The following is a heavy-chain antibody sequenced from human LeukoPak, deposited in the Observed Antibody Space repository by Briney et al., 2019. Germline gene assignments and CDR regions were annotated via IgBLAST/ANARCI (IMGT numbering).Heavy chain of an antibody. J-gene: IGHJ4*02. D-gene: IGHD1-1*01. Sequence: GASVKVSCKASGYTFTGSYMHWVRQAPGQGLEWMGWINPNSGGTNSQKFQGRVTMTRDTSISTAYMELSRLRSDDTAVYYCARGRYNWNDVCDYWGQGTLVTVSS. CDR1: GYTFTGSY. CDR2: INPNSGGT. V-gene: IGHV1-2*02. CDR3: ARGRYNWNDVCDY.